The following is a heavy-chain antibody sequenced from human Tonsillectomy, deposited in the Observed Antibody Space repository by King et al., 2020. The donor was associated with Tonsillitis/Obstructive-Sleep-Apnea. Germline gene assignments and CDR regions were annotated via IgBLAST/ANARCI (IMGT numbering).Heavy chain of an antibody. CDR2: ISGSGGST. J-gene: IGHJ6*02. V-gene: IGHV3-23*04. D-gene: IGHD6-13*01. CDR1: GFTFSTYA. Sequence: VQLVESGGGLVQPGGSLRLSCGASGFTFSTYAMNWVRQAPGKGLEGVSFISGSGGSTYYADSVKGRFTISRDNSKNTLYLQMNSLRAEDTAVYYCAKSSATGPYYYYGMDVWGQRTTVTVSS. CDR3: AKSSATGPYYYYGMDV.